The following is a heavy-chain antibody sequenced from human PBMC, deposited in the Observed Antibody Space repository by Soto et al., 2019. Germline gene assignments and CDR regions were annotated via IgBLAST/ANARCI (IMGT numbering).Heavy chain of an antibody. CDR3: ARGKEVSGPNAVFDV. D-gene: IGHD6-19*01. CDR1: GFTFKSYP. CDR2: IYSSGST. J-gene: IGHJ3*01. Sequence: GGSLRLSCAASGFTFKSYPMSWVRQAPGKGLEWVSIIYSSGSTYYADFVKDRFTISRDKSKNTVDLQMSSLRAEDTAVYYCARGKEVSGPNAVFDVWGQGTTVTVSS. V-gene: IGHV3-66*01.